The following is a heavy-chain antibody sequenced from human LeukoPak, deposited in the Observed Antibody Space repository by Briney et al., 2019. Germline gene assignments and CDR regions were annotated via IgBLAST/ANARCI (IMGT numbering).Heavy chain of an antibody. CDR1: GFTFSSYG. CDR3: TRPHYTGSGSYYY. Sequence: PGGSLRLSCAASGFTFSSYGMHWVRQAPGKGLEWVAIISNDGSREYYPDSVKGRFTISRDNSKNTLYLQMNSPRAEDTAMYYCTRPHYTGSGSYYYWGQGTLVSVSS. J-gene: IGHJ4*02. V-gene: IGHV3-30*19. D-gene: IGHD3-10*01. CDR2: ISNDGSRE.